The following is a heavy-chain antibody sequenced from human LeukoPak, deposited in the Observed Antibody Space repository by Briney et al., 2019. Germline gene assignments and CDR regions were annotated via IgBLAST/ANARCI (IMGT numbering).Heavy chain of an antibody. V-gene: IGHV1-18*01. CDR2: ISAYNGNT. Sequence: APVKVSCKASGYTFISYGISWVRKAPGQGLEWMGWISAYNGNTNYAQKLQGRVTMTTDTSTSTAYMELRSLRSDDTAVYYCAREIAVAGKIGSDYWGQGTLVTVSS. CDR3: AREIAVAGKIGSDY. D-gene: IGHD6-19*01. CDR1: GYTFISYG. J-gene: IGHJ4*02.